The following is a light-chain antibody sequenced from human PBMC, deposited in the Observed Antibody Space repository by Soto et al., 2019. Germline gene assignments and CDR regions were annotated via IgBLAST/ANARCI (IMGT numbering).Light chain of an antibody. CDR3: QKYYNTLVYT. V-gene: IGKV4-1*01. CDR2: WAS. J-gene: IGKJ2*01. Sequence: DIVMTQSPDSLAVSLCERATINCKSSQTVLRNSNNYLAWYQQKPGQPPKLLIYWASTRESGVPDRFSGSGSGTDFTLTISSLQAEDVATYCCQKYYNTLVYTFGQGTKLEIK. CDR1: QTVLRNSNNY.